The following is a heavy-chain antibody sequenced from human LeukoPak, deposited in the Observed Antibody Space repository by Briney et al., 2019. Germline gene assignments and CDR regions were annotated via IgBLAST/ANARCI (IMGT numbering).Heavy chain of an antibody. Sequence: SETLSLTCAVYGGSFSGYYWSWIRQPPGKGLEWIGEINHSGSTNYNPSLKSRVTISVDTSKNQFSLKLSSVTAADTAVYYCARGFHPLEYSSPTDAFDIWGQGTMVTVSS. CDR1: GGSFSGYY. V-gene: IGHV4-34*01. J-gene: IGHJ3*02. CDR3: ARGFHPLEYSSPTDAFDI. CDR2: INHSGST. D-gene: IGHD6-6*01.